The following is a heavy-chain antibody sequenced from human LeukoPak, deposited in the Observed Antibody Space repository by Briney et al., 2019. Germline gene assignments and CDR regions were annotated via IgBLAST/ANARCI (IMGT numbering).Heavy chain of an antibody. J-gene: IGHJ6*03. CDR1: GYTFTSYA. CDR3: ARAPGCGGDCYSPNYYYYYYMDV. Sequence: ASVKVSCKASGYTFTSYAMNWVRQAPGQGLEWMGWINTNTGNPTYAQGFTGRFVFSLDTSVSTAYLQISSLKAEDTAVYYCARAPGCGGDCYSPNYYYYYYMDVWGKGTTVTISS. D-gene: IGHD2-21*02. CDR2: INTNTGNP. V-gene: IGHV7-4-1*02.